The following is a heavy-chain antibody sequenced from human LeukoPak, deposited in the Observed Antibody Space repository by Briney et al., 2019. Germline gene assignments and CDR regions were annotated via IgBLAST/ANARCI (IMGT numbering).Heavy chain of an antibody. CDR1: GFTFSSYA. J-gene: IGHJ4*02. CDR2: ISGSGGST. Sequence: GGSLRLSCAASGFTFSSYAMRWVRQATGKGLEWVSAISGSGGSTYYADSVKGRFTISRDNSKNTLYLQMNSLRAEDTAVYYCAKGLWLGMFDYWGQGTLVTVSS. V-gene: IGHV3-23*01. D-gene: IGHD3-10*01. CDR3: AKGLWLGMFDY.